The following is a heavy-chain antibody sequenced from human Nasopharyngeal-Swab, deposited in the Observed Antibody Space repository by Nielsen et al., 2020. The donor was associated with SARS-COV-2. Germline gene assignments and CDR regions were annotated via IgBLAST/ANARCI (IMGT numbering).Heavy chain of an antibody. CDR3: ARAVGRVAARYYFDY. J-gene: IGHJ4*02. Sequence: SVKVSCKASGGTFGSFAISWVRQAPGQGLEWMGGIIPIFGTANYAQKFQGRVTITADESTSTAYMELSSLRSEDTAVYYCARAVGRVAARYYFDYWGQGTLVTVSS. D-gene: IGHD6-6*01. CDR1: GGTFGSFA. CDR2: IIPIFGTA. V-gene: IGHV1-69*13.